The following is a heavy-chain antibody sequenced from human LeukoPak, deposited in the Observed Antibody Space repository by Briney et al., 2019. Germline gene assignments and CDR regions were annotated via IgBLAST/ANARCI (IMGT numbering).Heavy chain of an antibody. V-gene: IGHV4-61*02. CDR1: GGSISSGGFY. CDR2: MFTSGTT. CDR3: ARGPGYSSSWYGLRDAFDI. D-gene: IGHD6-13*01. J-gene: IGHJ3*02. Sequence: PSETLSLTCTVSGGSISSGGFYWSWIRQPAGKGLEWIGRMFTSGTTNYNPSLKSRVTISVDTSKNQFSLKLSSVTAADTAVYYCARGPGYSSSWYGLRDAFDIWGQGTMVTVSS.